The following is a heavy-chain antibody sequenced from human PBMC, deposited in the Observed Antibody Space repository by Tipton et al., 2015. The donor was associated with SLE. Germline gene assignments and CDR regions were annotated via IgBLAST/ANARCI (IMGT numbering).Heavy chain of an antibody. CDR1: GYTFTSYG. J-gene: IGHJ4*02. V-gene: IGHV1-18*01. CDR3: AILGVRGAPINFDY. CDR2: ISAYNGNT. Sequence: QLVQSGAEVKKPGASVKVSCKASGYTFTSYGISWVRQAPGQGLEWMGWISAYNGNTNYAQNLQGRVTMTRDTSINTAYMELSRLTSDDTAVYFCAILGVRGAPINFDYWGQGTLVTVSS. D-gene: IGHD3-10*01.